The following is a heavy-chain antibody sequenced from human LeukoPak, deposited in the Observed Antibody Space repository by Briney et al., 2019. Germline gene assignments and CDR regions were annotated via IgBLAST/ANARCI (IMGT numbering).Heavy chain of an antibody. J-gene: IGHJ5*02. V-gene: IGHV1-3*01. Sequence: ASVKVSCKASGYTFITYAIHWVRQAPGQRLEWMGWINAGNGNIKYSQNLQGRVTITRDTSASTAYMELSSLRSEDTAEYYCARSPRDTNWFDPWGQGTLVTVSS. CDR3: ARSPRDTNWFDP. CDR2: INAGNGNI. CDR1: GYTFITYA. D-gene: IGHD1-14*01.